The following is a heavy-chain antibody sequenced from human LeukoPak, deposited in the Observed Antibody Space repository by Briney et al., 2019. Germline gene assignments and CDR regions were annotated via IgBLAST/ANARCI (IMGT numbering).Heavy chain of an antibody. CDR1: GFTFSSYA. CDR3: AKAPILVAGSFDY. CDR2: ISGRGDST. V-gene: IGHV3-23*01. D-gene: IGHD6-19*01. J-gene: IGHJ4*02. Sequence: PGGSLRLSCAASGFTFSSYAMSWVRQAPGKGLEWVSAISGRGDSTYYADYVKGRFTISRDNSKNTLYLQMHSLRAEDTAVFYCAKAPILVAGSFDYWGQGTLVTVSS.